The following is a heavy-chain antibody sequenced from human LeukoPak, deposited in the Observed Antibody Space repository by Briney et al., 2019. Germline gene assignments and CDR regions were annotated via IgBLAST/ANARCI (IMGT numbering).Heavy chain of an antibody. Sequence: SENLSLTCTVSGGSISSYYWSWIRQPPGKGLEWIGYIYYSGSTNYNPSLKSRVTISVDTSKNQFSLKLSSVTAADTAVYYCARVSVGNYGDYGVDYWGQGTLVTVSS. CDR1: GGSISSYY. CDR3: ARVSVGNYGDYGVDY. CDR2: IYYSGST. J-gene: IGHJ4*02. V-gene: IGHV4-59*01. D-gene: IGHD4-17*01.